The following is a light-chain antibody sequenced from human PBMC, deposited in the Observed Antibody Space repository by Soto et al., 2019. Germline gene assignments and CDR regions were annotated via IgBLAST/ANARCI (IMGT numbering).Light chain of an antibody. CDR1: SNDVGGYDY. CDR3: SSYTSRATLV. Sequence: QSALTQPASVSGSPGQSITISCTGTSNDVGGYDYVTWYQHHPGKAPKLVIYDVSNRPSGISDRFSASKSGNTASLTISGVQAEDEAHYYCSSYTSRATLVFGGGTKLTVL. J-gene: IGLJ2*01. V-gene: IGLV2-14*03. CDR2: DVS.